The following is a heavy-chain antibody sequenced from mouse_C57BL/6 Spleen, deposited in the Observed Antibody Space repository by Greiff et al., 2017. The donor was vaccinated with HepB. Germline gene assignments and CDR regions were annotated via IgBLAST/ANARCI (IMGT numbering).Heavy chain of an antibody. Sequence: QVQLKQSGAELARPGASVKLSCKASGYTFTSYGISWVKQRTGQGLEWIGEIYPRSGNTYYNEKFKGKATLTADKSSSTAYMELRSLTSEDSAVYFCARHLQGVDYWGQGTTLTVSS. CDR3: ARHLQGVDY. V-gene: IGHV1-81*01. CDR2: IYPRSGNT. CDR1: GYTFTSYG. J-gene: IGHJ2*01.